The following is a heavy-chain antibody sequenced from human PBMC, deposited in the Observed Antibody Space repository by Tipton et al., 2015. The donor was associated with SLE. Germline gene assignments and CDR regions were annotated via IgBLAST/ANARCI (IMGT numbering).Heavy chain of an antibody. V-gene: IGHV4-59*01. CDR3: ARSQPLSYIDN. Sequence: TLSLTCTVSGGSIRSCYWSWIRQPPGQGLEWIGYIYYSGSTNYNPSLKSRVTISVDTSKNQFSLKLSSVTAADTAVYYCARSQPLSYIDNWGKRSTVTV. D-gene: IGHD2-2*01. J-gene: IGHJ6*03. CDR1: GGSIRSCY. CDR2: IYYSGST.